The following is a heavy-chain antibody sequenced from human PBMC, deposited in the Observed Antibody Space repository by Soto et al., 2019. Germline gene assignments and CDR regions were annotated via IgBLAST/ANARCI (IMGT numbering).Heavy chain of an antibody. D-gene: IGHD1-7*01. CDR3: ARGAPGTRYIWLGFDY. Sequence: SETLSLTCTVSGGSISSGGYYWSWIRQHPGKGLEWIGYIYYSGSTYYNPSLKSRVTISVDTSKNQFSLKLSSVTAADTAVYYCARGAPGTRYIWLGFDYWGQGTLVTVSS. J-gene: IGHJ4*02. V-gene: IGHV4-31*03. CDR1: GGSISSGGYY. CDR2: IYYSGST.